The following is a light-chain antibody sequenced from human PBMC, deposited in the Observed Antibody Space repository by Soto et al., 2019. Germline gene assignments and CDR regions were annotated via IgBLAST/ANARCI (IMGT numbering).Light chain of an antibody. V-gene: IGKV2-28*01. CDR1: QTLLHGNGYTY. J-gene: IGKJ2*01. CDR3: MQGLRPMYT. Sequence: IALTQSPLSLSVTPGEPASISCRSSQTLLHGNGYTYLNWYLQKPGQSPQLLIYLGSNRASGVPDRFSGSGSGTDFTLKINRVQAEDVGVFYCMQGLRPMYTFGQGTKVDIK. CDR2: LGS.